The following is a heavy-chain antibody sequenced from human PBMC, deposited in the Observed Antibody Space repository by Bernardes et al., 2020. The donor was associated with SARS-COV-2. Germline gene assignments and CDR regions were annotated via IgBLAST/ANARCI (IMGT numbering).Heavy chain of an antibody. J-gene: IGHJ4*02. CDR3: TTGAEIYYDSSGFSYYFDF. CDR2: IKRKTDGGTT. CDR1: GFTFSNAW. V-gene: IGHV3-15*07. D-gene: IGHD3-22*01. Sequence: GGSLRLSCAASGFTFSNAWMNWVRQAPGKGLDWVGHIKRKTDGGTTDYAAPVKGRFTISGDDSKNTMYLQMNSLKTEDTAVYYCTTGAEIYYDSSGFSYYFDFWGQGTLVTVSS.